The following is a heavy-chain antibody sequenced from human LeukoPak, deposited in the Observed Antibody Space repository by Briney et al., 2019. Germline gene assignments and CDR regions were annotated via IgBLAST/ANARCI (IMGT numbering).Heavy chain of an antibody. CDR3: AKGRGTTVTAAANY. CDR2: ISGTGGTT. CDR1: GFTFSNYS. D-gene: IGHD4-17*01. V-gene: IGHV3-23*01. J-gene: IGHJ4*02. Sequence: GGSLRLSCAASGFTFSNYSMSWVRQAPGKGLEWVSTISGTGGTTYYADSVKGRFTISRDNSKNTLFLQFNSLIADDTAVYYCAKGRGTTVTAAANYWGQGTLVTVSS.